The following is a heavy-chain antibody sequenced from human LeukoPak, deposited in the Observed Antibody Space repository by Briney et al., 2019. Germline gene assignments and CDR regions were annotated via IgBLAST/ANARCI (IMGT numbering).Heavy chain of an antibody. V-gene: IGHV3-7*04. D-gene: IGHD3-3*01. CDR2: IKQDGSEK. CDR1: GFTFSSYW. CDR3: ARGSITIFGVVLFDY. J-gene: IGHJ4*02. Sequence: GGSLRLSCAASGFTFSSYWMSWVRRAPGKGLEWVANIKQDGSEKYYVDSVKGRLTISRDNAKNSLYLQMNSLRAEDTAVYYCARGSITIFGVVLFDYWGQGTLVTVSS.